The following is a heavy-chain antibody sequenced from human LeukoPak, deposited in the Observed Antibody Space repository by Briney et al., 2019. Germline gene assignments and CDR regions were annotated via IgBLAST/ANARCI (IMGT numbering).Heavy chain of an antibody. Sequence: GGSLRLSCAASGFTFSSYAMSWVRQAPGKGLEWVSVIYSGGSTYYADSVKGRFTISRDNSKNTLYLQMNSLRAEDTAVYYCARDTVTTFRFRDYYYYGMDVWGQGTTVTVSS. D-gene: IGHD4-17*01. J-gene: IGHJ6*02. CDR1: GFTFSSYA. CDR2: IYSGGST. V-gene: IGHV3-53*01. CDR3: ARDTVTTFRFRDYYYYGMDV.